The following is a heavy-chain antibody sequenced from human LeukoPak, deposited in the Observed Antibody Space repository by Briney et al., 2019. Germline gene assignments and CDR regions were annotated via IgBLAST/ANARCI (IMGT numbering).Heavy chain of an antibody. J-gene: IGHJ4*02. CDR1: GGSISSYY. Sequence: SETLTLTCTVSGGSISSYYWSWIRQPPGKGLEWIGYIYYSGSTNYNPSLKSRVTISVDTSKNQFSLKLSSVTAADTAVYYCARSGYDILTGYYLTFDYWGQGTLVTVSS. V-gene: IGHV4-59*01. CDR2: IYYSGST. CDR3: ARSGYDILTGYYLTFDY. D-gene: IGHD3-9*01.